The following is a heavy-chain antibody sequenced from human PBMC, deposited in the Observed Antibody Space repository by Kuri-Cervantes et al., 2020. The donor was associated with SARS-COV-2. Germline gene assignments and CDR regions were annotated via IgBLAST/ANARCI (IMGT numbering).Heavy chain of an antibody. CDR1: GFTFSSYS. J-gene: IGHJ3*02. D-gene: IGHD1-26*01. CDR3: ARVEVGAHVGAFDI. Sequence: GGSLRLSCAASGFTFSSYSMLWVRQAPGRGLEWVSGINWNGGSTGYADSVKGRFTISRDNAKNSLYLQMNSLRAEDTALYYCARVEVGAHVGAFDIWGQGTMVTVSS. CDR2: INWNGGST. V-gene: IGHV3-20*04.